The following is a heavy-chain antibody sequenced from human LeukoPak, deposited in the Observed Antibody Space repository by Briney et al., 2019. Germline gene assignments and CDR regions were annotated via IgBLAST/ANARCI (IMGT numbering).Heavy chain of an antibody. V-gene: IGHV4-34*01. CDR1: GFTFSSYE. CDR2: INHSGST. CDR3: ARGRGYSYGSKAYYFDY. J-gene: IGHJ4*02. Sequence: GSLRLSCAASGFTFSSYEMNWVRQPPGKGLEWIGEINHSGSTNYNPSLKSRVTISVDTSKNQFSLKLSSVTAADTAVYYCARGRGYSYGSKAYYFDYWGQGTLVTVSS. D-gene: IGHD5-18*01.